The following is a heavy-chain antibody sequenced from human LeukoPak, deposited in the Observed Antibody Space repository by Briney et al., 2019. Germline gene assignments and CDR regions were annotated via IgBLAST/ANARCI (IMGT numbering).Heavy chain of an antibody. D-gene: IGHD3-3*01. J-gene: IGHJ4*02. Sequence: SETLSLTCTVSGGSISSYYWSWIRQPPGKGLEWIGYIYYSGSTNYNPSLKSRVTISVDTSKNQFSLKLSSVTAADTAVYYCAMQAAYYDLRSGSEGPLIDYWGQGTLVTVSS. CDR2: IYYSGST. CDR1: GGSISSYY. V-gene: IGHV4-59*01. CDR3: AMQAAYYDLRSGSEGPLIDY.